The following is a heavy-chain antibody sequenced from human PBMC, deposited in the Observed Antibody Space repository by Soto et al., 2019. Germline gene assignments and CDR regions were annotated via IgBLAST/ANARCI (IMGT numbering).Heavy chain of an antibody. D-gene: IGHD2-2*01. CDR3: ARSQGSSTSLEIYYYYYYGMDV. CDR1: GGTFSSYA. V-gene: IGHV1-69*01. CDR2: IIPISDTT. J-gene: IGHJ6*02. Sequence: QVQLVQSGAEVKKPGSSVKVSCKASGGTFSSYAISWVRQAPGQGLEWMGGIIPISDTTNYAQKFQGRVTITADEPTSTADMELSSLRSEATAVYYWARSQGSSTSLEIYYYYYYGMDVWGHGTTVTVSS.